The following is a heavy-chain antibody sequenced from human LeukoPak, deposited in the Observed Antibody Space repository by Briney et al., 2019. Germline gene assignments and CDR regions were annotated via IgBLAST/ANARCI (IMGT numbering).Heavy chain of an antibody. Sequence: GGSLRLSCTASGFTFSTYGMHWVRQAPGKGLEWVAIISKDGSNEHYADSVKGRFTVSRDNSKNTLYMQMNSLRVEDTAVYYCAKFAGKGYFDYWGQGTLVTVSP. CDR1: GFTFSTYG. J-gene: IGHJ4*02. D-gene: IGHD3-16*01. V-gene: IGHV3-30*18. CDR3: AKFAGKGYFDY. CDR2: ISKDGSNE.